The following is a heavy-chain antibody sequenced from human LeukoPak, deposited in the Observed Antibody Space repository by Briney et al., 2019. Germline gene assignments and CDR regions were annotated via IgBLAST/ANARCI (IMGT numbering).Heavy chain of an antibody. CDR3: ARSSMLDY. D-gene: IGHD3-10*02. CDR2: IKSDGRST. CDR1: GFTFSSYW. J-gene: IGHJ4*02. V-gene: IGHV3-74*01. Sequence: GSPRVSCAASGFTFSSYWMYWVRQAPGKGLVWVSHIKSDGRSTTYADSVKGRFTISRDNAKNTLHLQMNSLRDEDTAVYYCARSSMLDYWGQGSLASVSS.